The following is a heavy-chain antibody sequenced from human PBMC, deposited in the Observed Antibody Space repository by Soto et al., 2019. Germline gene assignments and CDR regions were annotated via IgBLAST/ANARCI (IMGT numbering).Heavy chain of an antibody. J-gene: IGHJ4*02. Sequence: GASVKVSCKASGYTFTGYYMHWVRQAPGQGLEWMGWINPNSGGTNYAQKFQGRATMTRDTSISTAYMELSRLRSDDTAVYYCASNPARPYSSSWLDYWGQGTLVTVSS. CDR3: ASNPARPYSSSWLDY. V-gene: IGHV1-2*02. CDR2: INPNSGGT. CDR1: GYTFTGYY. D-gene: IGHD6-13*01.